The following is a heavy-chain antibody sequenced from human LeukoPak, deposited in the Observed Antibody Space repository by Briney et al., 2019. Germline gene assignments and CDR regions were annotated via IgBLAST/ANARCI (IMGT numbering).Heavy chain of an antibody. Sequence: GGSLRLSCATSGFTFSSYWRSWVRQAPGRGLEWVANIDQNGGEKFYVDSVKGRFTISRDNARTSLSLQMSSLRAEDTAVYYCARGPYSSSWYDYWGQGTMVTVSS. CDR1: GFTFSSYW. J-gene: IGHJ4*02. V-gene: IGHV3-7*01. CDR3: ARGPYSSSWYDY. D-gene: IGHD6-13*01. CDR2: IDQNGGEK.